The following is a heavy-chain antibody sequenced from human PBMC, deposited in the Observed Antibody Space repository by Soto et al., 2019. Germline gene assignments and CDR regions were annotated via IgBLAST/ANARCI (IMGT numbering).Heavy chain of an antibody. CDR2: INPSSGRT. V-gene: IGHV1-46*01. CDR1: GYTFTSYS. Sequence: ASVKVSCKSSGYTFTSYSMHWVRQAPGQGLEWMGIINPSSGRTSYAQNFQGRVTMTSDTSTSIVYMEMSSLKSEDTAVYYCARDHNFGFILYAMDVWGQGTTVTVSS. D-gene: IGHD2-15*01. CDR3: ARDHNFGFILYAMDV. J-gene: IGHJ6*02.